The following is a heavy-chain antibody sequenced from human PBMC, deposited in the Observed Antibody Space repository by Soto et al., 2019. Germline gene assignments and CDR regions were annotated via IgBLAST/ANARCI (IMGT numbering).Heavy chain of an antibody. Sequence: GGFLRLSCAASGFTFSSYGMHWVRQAPGKGLEWVAVTSHDGSNKYYADSVKGRFTISRDTSKNTLYLQMNSLRGEDTAVYYCAKGPLSMAGHYDCWGQGTLVTVSS. CDR3: AKGPLSMAGHYDC. CDR2: TSHDGSNK. CDR1: GFTFSSYG. J-gene: IGHJ4*02. V-gene: IGHV3-30*18. D-gene: IGHD6-19*01.